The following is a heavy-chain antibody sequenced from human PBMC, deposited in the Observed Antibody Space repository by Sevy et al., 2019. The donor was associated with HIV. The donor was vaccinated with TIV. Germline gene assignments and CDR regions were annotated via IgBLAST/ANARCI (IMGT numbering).Heavy chain of an antibody. CDR1: GGSFSSSSFY. CDR3: ARGRVSCSSISCRTTVGYFDY. D-gene: IGHD2-2*01. V-gene: IGHV4-39*01. J-gene: IGHJ4*02. CDR2: IYYTGNT. Sequence: SETLSLTCSVSGGSFSSSSFYWGWIRQPPGKGLECIGNIYYTGNTYYNPSLKSRVTISIDTSKNQFSLKLRSVTAADTAVYYCARGRVSCSSISCRTTVGYFDYWGQGTLVTVSS.